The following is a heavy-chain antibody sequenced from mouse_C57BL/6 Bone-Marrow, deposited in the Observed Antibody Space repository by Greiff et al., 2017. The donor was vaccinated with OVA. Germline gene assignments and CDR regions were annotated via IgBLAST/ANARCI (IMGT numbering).Heavy chain of an antibody. D-gene: IGHD1-1*01. CDR2: IDPNSGGT. CDR3: AREGGTSTTVVAPPFDY. CDR1: GYTFTSYW. V-gene: IGHV1-72*01. J-gene: IGHJ2*01. Sequence: QVQLQQPGAELVKPGASVKLSCKASGYTFTSYWMHWVKQRPGRGLEWIGRIDPNSGGTKYNEKFKSKATLTVDNTSSTAYMQLSSLTSEDSAVYYCAREGGTSTTVVAPPFDYWGQGTTLTVSS.